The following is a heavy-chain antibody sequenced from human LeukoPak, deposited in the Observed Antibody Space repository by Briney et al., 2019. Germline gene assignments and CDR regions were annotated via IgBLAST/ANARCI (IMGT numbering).Heavy chain of an antibody. CDR1: GFSFSSYS. Sequence: GGSLRLSCAASGFSFSSYSMSWVRQAPGKGLEWVSFISRSSSDIYHADSVKGRFTISRDNAKNSLYLQMNSLRAEDTAVYYCARDFPAAVDWGQGTLVTVSS. CDR3: ARDFPAAVD. V-gene: IGHV3-21*01. J-gene: IGHJ4*02. CDR2: ISRSSSDI. D-gene: IGHD2-2*01.